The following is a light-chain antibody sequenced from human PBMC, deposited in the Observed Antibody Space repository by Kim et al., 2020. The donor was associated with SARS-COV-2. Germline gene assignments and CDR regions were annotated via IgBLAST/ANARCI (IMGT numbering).Light chain of an antibody. V-gene: IGKV1-16*02. CDR2: AAS. CDR3: QQYQSYPVT. Sequence: ASAGDRVIMTCRASQDIKNNLVWFQQKPGKAPRSLIYAASSLQSGVPSKFSGSGSGTDFTLTISSLQPEDFATYYCQQYQSYPVTFGQGTRLEIK. J-gene: IGKJ5*01. CDR1: QDIKNN.